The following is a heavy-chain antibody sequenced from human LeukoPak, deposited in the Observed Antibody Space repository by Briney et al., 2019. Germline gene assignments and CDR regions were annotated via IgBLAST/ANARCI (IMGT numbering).Heavy chain of an antibody. J-gene: IGHJ4*02. CDR1: GYTFTGYY. CDR3: ARDVTATFLAQYYFDY. Sequence: ASVKVSCKASGYTFTGYYMHWVRQAPGQGLEWMGWINPNSGGTNYAQKFQGRVTMTRDTSISTAYMELSSLRSDDTAVYYCARDVTATFLAQYYFDYWGQGTLVTVSS. V-gene: IGHV1-2*02. CDR2: INPNSGGT. D-gene: IGHD2-21*02.